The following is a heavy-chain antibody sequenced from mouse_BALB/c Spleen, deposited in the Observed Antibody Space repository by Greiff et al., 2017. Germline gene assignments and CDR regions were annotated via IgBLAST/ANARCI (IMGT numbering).Heavy chain of an antibody. CDR1: GFTFSDYY. J-gene: IGHJ4*01. D-gene: IGHD1-1*01. CDR3: ARDHYYGSPYYAMDY. V-gene: IGHV5-4*02. Sequence: EVKLVESGGGLVKPGGSLKLSCAASGFTFSDYYMYWVRQTPEKRLEWVATISDGGSYTYYPDSVKGRFTISRDNAKNNLYLQMSSLKSEDTAMYYCARDHYYGSPYYAMDYWGQGTSVTVSS. CDR2: ISDGGSYT.